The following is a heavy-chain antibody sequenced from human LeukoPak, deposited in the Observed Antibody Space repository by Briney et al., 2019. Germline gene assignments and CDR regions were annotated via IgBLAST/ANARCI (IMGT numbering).Heavy chain of an antibody. CDR1: GFIFSDYY. V-gene: IGHV3-11*04. D-gene: IGHD3-10*01. CDR2: ISSSGSTI. J-gene: IGHJ4*02. CDR3: ARDSRTVRGVIITQLYYFDY. Sequence: PGGSLRLSCTTSGFIFSDYYMSWIRQAPGKGLEWVSYISSSGSTIYYADSVKGRFTISRDNAKNSLYLQMNSLRAEDTAVYYCARDSRTVRGVIITQLYYFDYWGQGTLVTVSS.